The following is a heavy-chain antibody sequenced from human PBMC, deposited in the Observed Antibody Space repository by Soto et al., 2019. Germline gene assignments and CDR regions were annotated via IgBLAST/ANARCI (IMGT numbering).Heavy chain of an antibody. CDR3: ARGAYTDYSHWFDP. Sequence: QVQLVQSGAEVRKPGASVRVSCKATGYSFTRHDINWLRQAAGQGLEWMGWMNPNSGNAVYAQKLQGRVTMTRNTSITTAYIEVTSLKSEDTDVYFCARGAYTDYSHWFDPWVQGTRVTVSS. D-gene: IGHD4-4*01. CDR2: MNPNSGNA. V-gene: IGHV1-8*01. CDR1: GYSFTRHD. J-gene: IGHJ5*02.